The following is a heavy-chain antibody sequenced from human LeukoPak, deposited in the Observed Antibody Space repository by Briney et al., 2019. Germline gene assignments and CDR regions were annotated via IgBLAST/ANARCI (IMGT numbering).Heavy chain of an antibody. CDR2: ISSSSTI. D-gene: IGHD6-13*01. V-gene: IGHV3-48*04. Sequence: PGGSLRLSCAASGFTFSSYSMNWVRQAPGKGLEWVSYISSSSTIYYADSVKGRFTISRDNAKNSLYLQMNSLRAEDTAVYYCARPYSSSWHSAEYFQHWGQGTLVTVSS. CDR1: GFTFSSYS. J-gene: IGHJ1*01. CDR3: ARPYSSSWHSAEYFQH.